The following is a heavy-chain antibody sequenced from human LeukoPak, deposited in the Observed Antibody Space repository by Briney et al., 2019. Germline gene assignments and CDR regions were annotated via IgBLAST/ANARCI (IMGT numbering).Heavy chain of an antibody. V-gene: IGHV3-9*01. Sequence: GGSLRLSCAASGFTFDDYAMHWVRHAPGKGLEWVSGISWNSGSIGYADSVKGRFTISRDNSKNTLYLQMNSLRAEDTAVYYCAKSMDILTGYLWSLDYWGQGTLVTVSS. CDR2: ISWNSGSI. CDR1: GFTFDDYA. J-gene: IGHJ4*02. CDR3: AKSMDILTGYLWSLDY. D-gene: IGHD3-9*01.